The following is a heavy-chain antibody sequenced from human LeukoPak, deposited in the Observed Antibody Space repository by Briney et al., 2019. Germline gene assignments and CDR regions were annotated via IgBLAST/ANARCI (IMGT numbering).Heavy chain of an antibody. CDR1: GYTFTSYY. CDR3: ARDLVRGGGYADY. CDR2: INPSGGST. D-gene: IGHD5-12*01. V-gene: IGHV1-46*01. J-gene: IGHJ4*02. Sequence: ASVTVSCKASGYTFTSYYMHWVRQAPGQGLEWMGIINPSGGSTSYAQKFQGRVTMTRDMSTSTVYMELSSLRSEDTAVYYCARDLVRGGGYADYWGQGTLVTVSS.